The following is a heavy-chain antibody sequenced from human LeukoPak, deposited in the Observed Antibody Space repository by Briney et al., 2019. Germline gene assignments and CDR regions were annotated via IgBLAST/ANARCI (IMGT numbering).Heavy chain of an antibody. D-gene: IGHD3-10*01. V-gene: IGHV3-23*01. CDR2: ISGSGGST. CDR1: GFTFSSYA. J-gene: IGHJ6*02. Sequence: GGSLRLSCAASGFTFSSYAMSWVRQAPGKGLEWVSAISGSGGSTYYADSVKGRFTISRDNSKNTLYLQMNSLRAKDTAVYYCAREAGLALYYYYGMDVWGQGTTVTVSS. CDR3: AREAGLALYYYYGMDV.